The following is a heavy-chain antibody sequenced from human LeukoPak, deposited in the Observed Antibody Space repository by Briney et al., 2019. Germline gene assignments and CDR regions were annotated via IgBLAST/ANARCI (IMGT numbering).Heavy chain of an antibody. V-gene: IGHV3-23*01. CDR3: AKGPRCTSTSCYSMGAFDF. CDR1: GLTFRSYA. D-gene: IGHD2-2*01. J-gene: IGHJ3*01. CDR2: VSGSGNST. Sequence: PGGSLRLSCAASGLTFRSYAVTWVRQAPGKGLEWVSAVSGSGNSTHYADSVKGRFTISRDNSKNTLYLQMNSLRGEDTALYYCAKGPRCTSTSCYSMGAFDFWGQGTMVTVSS.